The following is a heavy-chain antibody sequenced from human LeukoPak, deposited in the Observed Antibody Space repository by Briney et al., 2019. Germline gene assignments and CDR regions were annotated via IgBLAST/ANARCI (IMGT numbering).Heavy chain of an antibody. V-gene: IGHV3-30*02. D-gene: IGHD4-17*01. CDR2: IRYDGSNK. CDR3: AAGTTVPL. CDR1: GFTFSSYG. Sequence: GGTQRLSCAASGFTFSSYGMHWVRQAPGKGLEWVAFIRYDGSNKYYADSVKGRFTISRDNSKNTLYLQMNSLRAEDTAVCYCAAGTTVPLWGQGTLVTVSS. J-gene: IGHJ4*02.